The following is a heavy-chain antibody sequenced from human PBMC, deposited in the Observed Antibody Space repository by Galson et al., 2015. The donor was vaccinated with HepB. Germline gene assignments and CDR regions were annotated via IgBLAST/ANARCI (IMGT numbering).Heavy chain of an antibody. CDR3: AKTSDYGGNSGGFDY. J-gene: IGHJ4*02. CDR2: ISGSGGST. D-gene: IGHD4-23*01. CDR1: GFTFSSYA. V-gene: IGHV3-23*01. Sequence: SLRLSCAASGFTFSSYAMSWVRQAPEKGLEWVSAISGSGGSTYYADSVKGRFTISRDNSKNTLYLQMNSLRAEDTAVYYCAKTSDYGGNSGGFDYWGQGTLVTVSS.